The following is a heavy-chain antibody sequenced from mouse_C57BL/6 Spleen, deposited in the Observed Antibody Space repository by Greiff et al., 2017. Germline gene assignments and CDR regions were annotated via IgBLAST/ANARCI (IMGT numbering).Heavy chain of an antibody. CDR1: GFNIKDDY. Sequence: EVKLMESGAELVRPGASVKLSCTASGFNIKDDYMHWVKQRPEQGLEWIGWIDPENGDTEYASKFQGKATITADTSSNTAYLQLSSLTSEDTAVYYCTYCPSGSAMDYWGQGTSVTVSS. V-gene: IGHV14-4*01. J-gene: IGHJ4*01. CDR3: TYCPSGSAMDY. CDR2: IDPENGDT. D-gene: IGHD2-1*01.